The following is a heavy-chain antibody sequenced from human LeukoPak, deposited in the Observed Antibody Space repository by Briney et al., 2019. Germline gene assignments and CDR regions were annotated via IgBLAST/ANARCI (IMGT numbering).Heavy chain of an antibody. V-gene: IGHV3-23*01. D-gene: IGHD2-15*01. Sequence: GGSLRLSCAASGFTVSSNYMSWVRQAPEKGLEWVSTISAAGGITYYADSVKGRFTISRDDSKNTLFLQMSSLRAEDTAVYYCAGYYCSSGTCRKYLDYWGQGTLVTVSS. J-gene: IGHJ4*02. CDR1: GFTVSSNY. CDR2: ISAAGGIT. CDR3: AGYYCSSGTCRKYLDY.